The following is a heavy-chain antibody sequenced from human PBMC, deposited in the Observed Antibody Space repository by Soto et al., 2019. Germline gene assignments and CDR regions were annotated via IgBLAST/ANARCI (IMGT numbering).Heavy chain of an antibody. CDR1: GGSFTSNNW. J-gene: IGHJ4*02. CDR3: ASRDPGTSADY. V-gene: IGHV4-4*02. D-gene: IGHD1-7*01. Sequence: SETLSLTCAVSGGSFTSNNWWTWVRQPPGQGLEWIGEIYRTGSTNYNPSLKSRVTISLDKSENQFSLKVTSLTAADTAVYYCASRDPGTSADYWGQGTLVPVSS. CDR2: IYRTGST.